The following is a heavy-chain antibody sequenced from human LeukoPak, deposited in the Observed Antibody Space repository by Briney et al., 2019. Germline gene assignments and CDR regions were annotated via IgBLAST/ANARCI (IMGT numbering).Heavy chain of an antibody. CDR3: ARDRRRDGYNFVY. J-gene: IGHJ4*02. CDR2: INPNSGGT. D-gene: IGHD5-24*01. CDR1: GYTFTCYY. V-gene: IGHV1-2*02. Sequence: GASVKVSCKASGYTFTCYYMHWVRQAPGQGLEWTGWINPNSGGTNYAQKFQGRVTMTRDTSISTAYMELSRLRSDDTAVYYCARDRRRDGYNFVYWGQGTLVTVSS.